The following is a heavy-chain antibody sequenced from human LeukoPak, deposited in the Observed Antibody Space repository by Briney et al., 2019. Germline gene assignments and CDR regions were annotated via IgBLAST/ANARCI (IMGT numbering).Heavy chain of an antibody. CDR3: ARGVDAFDI. V-gene: IGHV4-4*07. J-gene: IGHJ3*02. CDR1: GASISGHY. CDR2: IYTRGST. D-gene: IGHD5/OR15-5a*01. Sequence: SETLSLTRAVSGASISGHYWSWIRQPAGKGLEWIGRIYTRGSTNYNPSLKSRVTISVDTSRNQLSLKLTSVTGADTAVYYCARGVDAFDIWGQGTKVTVSS.